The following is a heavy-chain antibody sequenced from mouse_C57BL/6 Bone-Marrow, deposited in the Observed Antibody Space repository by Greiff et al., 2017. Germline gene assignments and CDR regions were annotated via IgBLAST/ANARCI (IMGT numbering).Heavy chain of an antibody. CDR3: ARSYYGSSYRAMDY. J-gene: IGHJ4*01. D-gene: IGHD1-1*01. CDR1: GFTFTDYY. Sequence: EVQGVESGGGLVQPGGSLSLSCAASGFTFTDYYMSWVRQPPGQALEWLGFIRNKANGYTTEYSASVKGRFTISRDNSQSILYLQMNALRAEDSATYYCARSYYGSSYRAMDYWGQGTSVTVSS. CDR2: IRNKANGYTT. V-gene: IGHV7-3*01.